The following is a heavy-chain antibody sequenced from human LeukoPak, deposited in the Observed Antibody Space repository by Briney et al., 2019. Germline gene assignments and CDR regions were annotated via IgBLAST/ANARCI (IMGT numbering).Heavy chain of an antibody. CDR1: RGTFSSYA. Sequence: GASVKVSCKASRGTFSSYAISWVRQAPGQGLEWMGIINPSGGSTSYAQKFQGRVTMTRDTSTSTVYMELSSLRSEDTAVYYCASWFGITMVRGANDAFDIWGQGTMVTVSS. CDR3: ASWFGITMVRGANDAFDI. D-gene: IGHD3-10*01. CDR2: INPSGGST. V-gene: IGHV1-46*01. J-gene: IGHJ3*02.